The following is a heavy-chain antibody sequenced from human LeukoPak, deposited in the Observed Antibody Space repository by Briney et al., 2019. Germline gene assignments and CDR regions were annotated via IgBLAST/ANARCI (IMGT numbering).Heavy chain of an antibody. CDR3: AKASGYDRKVDYYYYGMDV. CDR1: GFTFSSYS. D-gene: IGHD5-12*01. J-gene: IGHJ6*02. V-gene: IGHV3-21*04. Sequence: GGSLRLSCAASGFTFSSYSMNWVRQAPGKGLEWVSSISSSSGYIYYADSVKGRFTISRDNAKNSLYLHLNSLRAEDTAVYYCAKASGYDRKVDYYYYGMDVWGQGTTVTVSS. CDR2: ISSSSGYI.